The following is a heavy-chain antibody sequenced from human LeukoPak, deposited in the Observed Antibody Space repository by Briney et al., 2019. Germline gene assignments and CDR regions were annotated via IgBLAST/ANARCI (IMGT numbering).Heavy chain of an antibody. V-gene: IGHV1-46*01. CDR1: GYTFTSYY. CDR3: ARAGLGVAPDY. J-gene: IGHJ4*02. CDR2: INPSGGST. Sequence: ASVKVSCKASGYTFTSYYMHWVRQAPGQGLEWMGIINPSGGSTSYAQKFQGRVTTTRDTSTSTVYMELSSLRSEDTAVYYCARAGLGVAPDYWGQGTLVTVSS. D-gene: IGHD3-16*01.